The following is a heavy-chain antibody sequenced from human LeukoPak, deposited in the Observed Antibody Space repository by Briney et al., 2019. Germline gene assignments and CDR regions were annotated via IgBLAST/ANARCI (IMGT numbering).Heavy chain of an antibody. J-gene: IGHJ6*02. CDR2: ISSSSSYI. D-gene: IGHD3-3*01. Sequence: PGRSLSLSRAASGFTFSGYSMNSVREAPGKGREWVSSISSSSSYIYYADSVNGRFTISRDNAKNSLYMQMNSLRAEDTSVYYCARDPDYDFWSGYYNGYYYGMDVWGQGTTVTVSS. V-gene: IGHV3-21*01. CDR1: GFTFSGYS. CDR3: ARDPDYDFWSGYYNGYYYGMDV.